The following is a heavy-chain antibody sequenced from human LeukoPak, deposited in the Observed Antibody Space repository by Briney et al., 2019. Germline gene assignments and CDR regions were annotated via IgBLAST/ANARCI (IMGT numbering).Heavy chain of an antibody. CDR2: IYYSGST. Sequence: SETLSLTCTVSGASISSSTDYWGWIRQPPGKGLEWIANIYYSGSTYYNPPLKSRVTISVDTSKNQFSLKLSSVTAADTAVYYCAGLIRPGWFDPWGQGTLVTVSS. J-gene: IGHJ5*02. CDR1: GASISSSTDY. V-gene: IGHV4-39*01. CDR3: AGLIRPGWFDP. D-gene: IGHD1-14*01.